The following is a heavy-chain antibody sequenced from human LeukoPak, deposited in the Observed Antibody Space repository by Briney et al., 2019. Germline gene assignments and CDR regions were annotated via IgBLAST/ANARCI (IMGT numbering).Heavy chain of an antibody. V-gene: IGHV3-15*01. CDR3: TTPPD. CDR1: GITISSAW. CDR2: IKSESDGGTT. Sequence: KPGGSLRLSCEASGITISSAWMSWVRQPPGKGLEYVGRIKSESDGGTTDHAAPVKGRFTISRDDSKNTLYLQMNSLTIEDTAVYYCTTPPDWGQGTLVTVS. J-gene: IGHJ4*02.